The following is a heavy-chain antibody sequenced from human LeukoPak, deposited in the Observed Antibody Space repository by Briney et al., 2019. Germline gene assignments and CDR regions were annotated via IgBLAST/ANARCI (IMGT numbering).Heavy chain of an antibody. J-gene: IGHJ4*02. CDR1: GFAFSSYS. V-gene: IGHV3-48*02. CDR3: VRDRFYSFDY. CDR2: ISSSSSAI. Sequence: GGSLRLSCAASGFAFSSYSMNWVRQAPGKGLEWISYISSSSSAIYYADSVKGRFTISRDNAKNSLYLQMNSLRDEDTAVYYCVRDRFYSFDYWGQGTLVTVSS.